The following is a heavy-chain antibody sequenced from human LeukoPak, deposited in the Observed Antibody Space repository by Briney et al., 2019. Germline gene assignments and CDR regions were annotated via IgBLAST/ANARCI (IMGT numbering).Heavy chain of an antibody. CDR3: AKSEVAAAPDY. CDR2: LWYDGSNK. D-gene: IGHD6-13*01. CDR1: GFTFSSYG. J-gene: IGHJ4*02. Sequence: PGGSLRLSCAASGFTFSSYGMHWVRQAPGKGLGWVAVLWYDGSNKYYADSVKGRFTISRDNSKNTLYLQMNSLRAEDTAVYYCAKSEVAAAPDYWGQGTLVTVSS. V-gene: IGHV3-33*06.